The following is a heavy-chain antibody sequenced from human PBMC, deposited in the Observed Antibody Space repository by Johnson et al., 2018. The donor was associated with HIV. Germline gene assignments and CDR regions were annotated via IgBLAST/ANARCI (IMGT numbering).Heavy chain of an antibody. CDR2: ISGSGFDT. Sequence: QVQLVESGGGVVQPGRSLRLSCAASNFTFKDYYMNWIRQAPGKGLEWVSYISGSGFDTFYADSVKGRFTISRANAKNSLYLQMNSLRAEDTAVYYCARLSEHIVVVTAWADAFDIWGQGTMVTVSS. D-gene: IGHD2-21*02. V-gene: IGHV3-11*05. CDR1: NFTFKDYY. CDR3: ARLSEHIVVVTAWADAFDI. J-gene: IGHJ3*02.